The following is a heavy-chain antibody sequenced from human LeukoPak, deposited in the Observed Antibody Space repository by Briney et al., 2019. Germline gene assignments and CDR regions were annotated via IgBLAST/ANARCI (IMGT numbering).Heavy chain of an antibody. CDR1: GFTFSSYA. CDR3: ARTLTDHYYYYYMDV. Sequence: GRSLRLSCAASGFTFSSYAMHWVRQAPGKGLEWVANIKQDGSEKYYVDSVKGRFTISRDNSKNTLYLQMNSLRAEDTAVYYCARTLTDHYYYYYMDVWGKGTTVTISS. V-gene: IGHV3-7*01. CDR2: IKQDGSEK. J-gene: IGHJ6*03.